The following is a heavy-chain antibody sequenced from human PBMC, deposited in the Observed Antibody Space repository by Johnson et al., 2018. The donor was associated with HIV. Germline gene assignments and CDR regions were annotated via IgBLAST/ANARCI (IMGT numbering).Heavy chain of an antibody. Sequence: HVQLVESGGGLVQPGGSLRLSCAASGFTFSSYGMHWVRQAPGKGLEWVAVISYDGSNKYYADSVKGRFTISRDNAKNSLFLQMNSLRAEDTGVYYCATDILFGTTRSDHDAFDTWGQGTMVTVSS. CDR3: ATDILFGTTRSDHDAFDT. J-gene: IGHJ3*02. CDR1: GFTFSSYG. V-gene: IGHV3-30*03. D-gene: IGHD1-1*01. CDR2: ISYDGSNK.